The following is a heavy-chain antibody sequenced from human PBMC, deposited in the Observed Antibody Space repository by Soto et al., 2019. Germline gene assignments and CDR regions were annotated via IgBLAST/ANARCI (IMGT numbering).Heavy chain of an antibody. V-gene: IGHV3-23*01. CDR1: GFTFGTTD. D-gene: IGHD3-10*01. J-gene: IGHJ5*02. Sequence: PGGSLRLSCAASGFTFGTTDMSWVRQAPGGGLEWVSTIDGSGGITYYADSVKGRFTISRDNSRNTVYLQMNSLRGDDTALYYCVKNSGWFNTWGQGARVTVSS. CDR2: IDGSGGIT. CDR3: VKNSGWFNT.